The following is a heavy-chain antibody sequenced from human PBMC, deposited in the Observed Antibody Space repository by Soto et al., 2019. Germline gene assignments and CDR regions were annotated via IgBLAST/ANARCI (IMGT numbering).Heavy chain of an antibody. V-gene: IGHV3-49*03. D-gene: IGHD4-17*01. Sequence: GGSLRLSCTASGFTFGDYAMSWFRQAPGKGLEWVGFIRSKAYGGTTEYAASVKGRFTISRDDSKSIAYLQMNSLKTEDTAVYYCTRVDGDYEHDAFDIWGQGTMVTVSS. J-gene: IGHJ3*02. CDR2: IRSKAYGGTT. CDR1: GFTFGDYA. CDR3: TRVDGDYEHDAFDI.